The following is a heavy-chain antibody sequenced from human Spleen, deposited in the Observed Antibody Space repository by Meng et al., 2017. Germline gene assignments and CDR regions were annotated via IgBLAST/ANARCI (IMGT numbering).Heavy chain of an antibody. D-gene: IGHD2/OR15-2a*01. Sequence: GESLKISCAASGFTFSSNAMTWVRQAPGKGLEWVSGLDCSGGNIHYADSVKGRFTISRDNSKNTLYLQMNSLKAEDTAVYYCAKGEYCRRSRYGLDVWGQGTTVTVSS. V-gene: IGHV3-23*01. J-gene: IGHJ6*02. CDR1: GFTFSSNA. CDR3: AKGEYCRRSRYGLDV. CDR2: LDCSGGNI.